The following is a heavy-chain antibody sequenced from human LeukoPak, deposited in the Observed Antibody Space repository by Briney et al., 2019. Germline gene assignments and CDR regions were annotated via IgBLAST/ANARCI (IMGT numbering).Heavy chain of an antibody. Sequence: GGSLRLSRAASGFSFSLALMSWVRQPPGKGLEWVGRIKSKTDGETADYGAPVEGRFTISRDDSTNTLYLQMSSLRTEDTAVYYCTSDPLIRGGVDYWGQGTLVTVSS. J-gene: IGHJ4*02. CDR3: TSDPLIRGGVDY. CDR2: IKSKTDGETA. CDR1: GFSFSLAL. V-gene: IGHV3-15*01. D-gene: IGHD3-10*01.